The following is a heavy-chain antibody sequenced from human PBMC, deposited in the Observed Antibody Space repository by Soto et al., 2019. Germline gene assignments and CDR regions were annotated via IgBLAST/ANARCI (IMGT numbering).Heavy chain of an antibody. CDR1: SGSISSSNW. Sequence: PSETLSLTCAVSSGSISSSNWWSWVRQPPGKGLEWIGEIYHSGSTNYNPSLKSRVTISVDKSKNQFSLKLSPVTAADTAVYYCARAPIDYYGSGRHWYFDLWGRGTLVTVSS. CDR2: IYHSGST. D-gene: IGHD3-10*01. J-gene: IGHJ2*01. V-gene: IGHV4-4*02. CDR3: ARAPIDYYGSGRHWYFDL.